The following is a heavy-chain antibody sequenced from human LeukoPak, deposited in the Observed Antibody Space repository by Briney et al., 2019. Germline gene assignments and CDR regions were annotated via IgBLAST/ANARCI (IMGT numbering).Heavy chain of an antibody. Sequence: GGSLRLSCAASGFTFSSYGMHWVRQAPGKGLEWAAVISYDGSNKYYADSVKGRLTISRDNSKNTLYLQMNSLRAEDTAVYFCAKAVVPAASYYYYGMDVWGQGTTVTVSS. D-gene: IGHD2-2*01. CDR3: AKAVVPAASYYYYGMDV. J-gene: IGHJ6*02. CDR2: ISYDGSNK. V-gene: IGHV3-30*18. CDR1: GFTFSSYG.